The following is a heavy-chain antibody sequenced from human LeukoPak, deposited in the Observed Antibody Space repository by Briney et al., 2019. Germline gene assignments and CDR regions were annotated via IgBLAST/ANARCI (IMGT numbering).Heavy chain of an antibody. CDR2: ISYDGSNK. CDR1: GFTFSSYA. D-gene: IGHD5-12*01. V-gene: IGHV3-30-3*01. CDR3: AKAPQGYSSYALPAN. Sequence: PGGSLRLSCAASGFTFSSYAMHWVRQAPGKGLEWVAVISYDGSNKYYADSVKGRFTISRDNSKNTLYLQMNSLRVEDTAIYYCAKAPQGYSSYALPANWGQGTLVTVSS. J-gene: IGHJ4*02.